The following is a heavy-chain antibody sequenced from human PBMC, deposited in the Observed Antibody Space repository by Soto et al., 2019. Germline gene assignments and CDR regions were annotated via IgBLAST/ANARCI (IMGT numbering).Heavy chain of an antibody. V-gene: IGHV3-23*01. CDR3: ARGRSNQYESSPPPKFDP. D-gene: IGHD2-8*01. CDR1: GFTFSTYT. J-gene: IGHJ5*02. CDR2: ISDSGVST. Sequence: GGSLRLSCAASGFTFSTYTMSWVRQAPGKGLEWVSAISDSGVSTYYADSVKGRFTISRDNSGNTLYPQMNSLRAGDTAVYYCARGRSNQYESSPPPKFDPWGRGTLVTI.